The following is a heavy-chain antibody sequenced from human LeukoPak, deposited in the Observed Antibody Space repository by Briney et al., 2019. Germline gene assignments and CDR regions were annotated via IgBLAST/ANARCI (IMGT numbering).Heavy chain of an antibody. CDR2: INPNSGGT. CDR1: GYTFTGYY. J-gene: IGHJ6*02. CDR3: ARPQRAYSNWVYGMDV. V-gene: IGHV1-2*02. D-gene: IGHD4-11*01. Sequence: GASVKVSCKASGYTFTGYYMHWVRQAPGQGLEWMGWINPNSGGTNYAQKFQGRVTMTRDTSISTAYMELSRLRSDDTAVYYCARPQRAYSNWVYGMDVWGQGTAVTVSS.